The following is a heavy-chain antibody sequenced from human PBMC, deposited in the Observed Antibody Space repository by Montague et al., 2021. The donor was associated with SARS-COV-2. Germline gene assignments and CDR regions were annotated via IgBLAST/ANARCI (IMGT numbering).Heavy chain of an antibody. CDR3: ARAQLDSDWLSMPSSHWFDP. J-gene: IGHJ5*02. D-gene: IGHD3-9*01. CDR1: GGSISSGGYY. V-gene: IGHV4-31*03. Sequence: TLSLTCTVSGGSISSGGYYWSWIRQHPGKGLEWIGYIYYSGNTYYNPSLKSRVTISVDTSKNQFSLKLSSVTAADTAVYYCARAQLDSDWLSMPSSHWFDPWGQGTLVTVSS. CDR2: IYYSGNT.